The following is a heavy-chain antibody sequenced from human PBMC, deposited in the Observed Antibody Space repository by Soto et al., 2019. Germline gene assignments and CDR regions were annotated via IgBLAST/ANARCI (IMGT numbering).Heavy chain of an antibody. Sequence: QVQLVQSGAEVKKPGASVKVSCTASGYTFTSYGVAWVRQAPGQGLEWMGWISPHNGNTYYVPKFQGRVTMTTDIFTRTAYMELEGLKVNDTAVYYYARDMKQWLVRLVLEYWGQGTLVTVSS. CDR2: ISPHNGNT. CDR3: ARDMKQWLVRLVLEY. V-gene: IGHV1-18*01. J-gene: IGHJ4*02. CDR1: GYTFTSYG. D-gene: IGHD6-19*01.